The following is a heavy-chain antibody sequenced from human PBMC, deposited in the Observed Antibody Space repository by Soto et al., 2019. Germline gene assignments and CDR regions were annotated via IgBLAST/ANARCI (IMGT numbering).Heavy chain of an antibody. J-gene: IGHJ4*02. Sequence: GGSLRLSCSASGFTISSYAMHWVRQAPGKGLEYVSVTYSKGGSTYYADSVKGRFTISTDNSKNNLNLQMSSLRAEDTAVYYCVRDFWGFDYWGQGTLVTVSS. D-gene: IGHD3-16*01. CDR1: GFTISSYA. V-gene: IGHV3-64D*08. CDR3: VRDFWGFDY. CDR2: TYSKGGST.